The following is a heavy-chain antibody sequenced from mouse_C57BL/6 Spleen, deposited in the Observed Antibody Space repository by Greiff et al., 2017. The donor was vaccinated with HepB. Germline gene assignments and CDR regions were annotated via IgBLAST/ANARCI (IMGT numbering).Heavy chain of an antibody. D-gene: IGHD1-1*01. V-gene: IGHV5-9*01. CDR1: GFTFSSYT. CDR2: ISGGGGNT. Sequence: EVMLVESGGGLVKPGGSLKLSCAASGFTFSSYTMSWVRQTPEKRLEWVATISGGGGNTYYPDSVKGRFTISRDNATNTLYLQMSSLRSEVTAVYYCARHYYGSSARWYLYGWGTGATVTVSS. J-gene: IGHJ1*03. CDR3: ARHYYGSSARWYLYG.